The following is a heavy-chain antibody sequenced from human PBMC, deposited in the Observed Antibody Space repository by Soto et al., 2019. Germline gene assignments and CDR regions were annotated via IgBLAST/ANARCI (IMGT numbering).Heavy chain of an antibody. CDR2: IWYDGSNK. CDR1: GFTFSSYG. D-gene: IGHD4-17*01. J-gene: IGHJ4*02. V-gene: IGHV3-33*01. CDR3: ARESDYGDYTIDY. Sequence: QVQLVESGGGVVQPGRSLRLSCAASGFTFSSYGMHWVRQAPGKGLEWVAVIWYDGSNKYYADSVKGRFTISRDNSKNTLYLQTNSLRAEDTAVYYCARESDYGDYTIDYWGQGTLVTVSS.